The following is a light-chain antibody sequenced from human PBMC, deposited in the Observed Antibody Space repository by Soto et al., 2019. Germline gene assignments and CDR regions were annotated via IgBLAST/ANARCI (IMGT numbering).Light chain of an antibody. CDR2: EVS. Sequence: QSVLTQPASVSGSPGQSITISCTGTSSDVGGYNYVSWYQQHPGKAPKLMIYEVSNRPSGVSNRFSGSKSGNTASLTISGLQAEDDADYYCSSYTSSSTTVFGPGTKVTV. CDR3: SSYTSSSTTV. J-gene: IGLJ1*01. V-gene: IGLV2-14*01. CDR1: SSDVGGYNY.